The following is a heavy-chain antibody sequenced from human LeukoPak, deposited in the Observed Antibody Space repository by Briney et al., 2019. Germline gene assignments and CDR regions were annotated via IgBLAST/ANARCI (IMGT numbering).Heavy chain of an antibody. J-gene: IGHJ4*02. Sequence: PGGSLRLSCAASGFTFSSYWMHWVRQAPGKGLVWVSRINSDGSSTSYADSVKGRFTISSDNAKNTLYLQMNSLRAEDTAVYYCARVSGIAAAGTHFDYWGQGTLVTVSS. CDR2: INSDGSST. D-gene: IGHD6-13*01. CDR3: ARVSGIAAAGTHFDY. V-gene: IGHV3-74*01. CDR1: GFTFSSYW.